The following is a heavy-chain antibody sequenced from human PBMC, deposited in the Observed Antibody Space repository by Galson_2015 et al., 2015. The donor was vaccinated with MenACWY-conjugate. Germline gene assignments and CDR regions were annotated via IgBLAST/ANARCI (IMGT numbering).Heavy chain of an antibody. D-gene: IGHD4/OR15-4a*01. CDR3: ARGTNSELNY. Sequence: QSGAEVTKPGESLRIPCTGSGYSFTSYWITWVRQMPGKGLEWMGRIDASDSYTNYSPSFQGHVTLSVDKSISTAFLQWSSLRASDTAMYFCARGTNSELNYWGQGTLVTVSS. V-gene: IGHV5-10-1*01. CDR1: GYSFTSYW. CDR2: IDASDSYT. J-gene: IGHJ4*02.